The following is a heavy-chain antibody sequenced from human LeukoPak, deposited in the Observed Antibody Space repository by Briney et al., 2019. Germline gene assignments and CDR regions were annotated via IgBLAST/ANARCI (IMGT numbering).Heavy chain of an antibody. J-gene: IGHJ4*02. CDR1: GFTFSSYG. CDR3: AKDLYYYDSSGYLDY. D-gene: IGHD3-22*01. CDR2: ISYDGSNK. V-gene: IGHV3-30*18. Sequence: GGSLRLSCAASGFTFSSYGMHWVRQAPGKGLEWVAVISYDGSNKYYADSVKGRFTISRDNSKNTLYLQMNSLRAEDTAVYYCAKDLYYYDSSGYLDYWGQGTLVTVSS.